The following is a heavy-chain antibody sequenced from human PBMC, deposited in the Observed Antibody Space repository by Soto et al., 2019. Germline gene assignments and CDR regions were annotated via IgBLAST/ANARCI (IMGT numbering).Heavy chain of an antibody. CDR3: ARAPGDPYNWNYFDY. CDR2: IYYSGST. CDR1: GGSINSGGYY. V-gene: IGHV4-31*03. Sequence: SETLSLTCTVSGGSINSGGYYWSWIRQHPGKGLEWIGYIYYSGSTYYNPSLKSRVTISVDTSKNQFSLKLSSVTAADTAVYYCARAPGDPYNWNYFDYWGQGTLVTVSS. D-gene: IGHD1-20*01. J-gene: IGHJ4*02.